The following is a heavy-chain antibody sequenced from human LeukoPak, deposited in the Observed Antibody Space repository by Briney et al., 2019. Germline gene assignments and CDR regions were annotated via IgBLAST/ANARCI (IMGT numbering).Heavy chain of an antibody. Sequence: PGGSLRLSCAASGFTFSTAGTHWVPQAPGKGLEWVAVISYDGSNKYYADSVKGRFTISRDNSKNTLYLQMNSLRAEDTAVYYCASAARGYSYGLDAFDIWGQGTMVTVSS. CDR2: ISYDGSNK. V-gene: IGHV3-30*03. CDR3: ASAARGYSYGLDAFDI. J-gene: IGHJ3*02. CDR1: GFTFSTAG. D-gene: IGHD5-18*01.